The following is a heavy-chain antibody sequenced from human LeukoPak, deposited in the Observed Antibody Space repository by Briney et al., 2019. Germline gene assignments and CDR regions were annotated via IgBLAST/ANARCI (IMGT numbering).Heavy chain of an antibody. Sequence: SETLSLTCSVSGGSISGGSYYWSWIRQPAGKGLEWIGRIYTRGSTNYNPSLKSRVTISVDTSKNQFSLKLTSVTAADTAVYYCARQTGSGLFILPGGQGTLVTVSS. CDR2: IYTRGST. D-gene: IGHD3/OR15-3a*01. CDR3: ARQTGSGLFILP. J-gene: IGHJ4*02. V-gene: IGHV4-61*02. CDR1: GGSISGGSYY.